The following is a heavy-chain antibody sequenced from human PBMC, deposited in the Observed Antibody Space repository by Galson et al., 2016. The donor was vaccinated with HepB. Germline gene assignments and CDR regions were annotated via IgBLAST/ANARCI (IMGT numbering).Heavy chain of an antibody. CDR3: ARTQSNWNAH. Sequence: KVSCKASGYTFTDYYMHWVRQAPGRGLEWMGWINPNPGRTKYAQKFQGRVTMTRDSSISTAYMELTRLTSDDTAIYYCARTQSNWNAHWGPGTLVTVSS. V-gene: IGHV1-2*02. CDR1: GYTFTDYY. D-gene: IGHD1-1*01. J-gene: IGHJ1*01. CDR2: INPNPGRT.